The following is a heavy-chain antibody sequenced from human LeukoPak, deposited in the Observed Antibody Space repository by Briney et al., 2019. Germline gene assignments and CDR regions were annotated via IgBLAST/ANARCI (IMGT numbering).Heavy chain of an antibody. Sequence: SETLSLTCAVYGGSFSGYYWSWIRQPPGKGLEWIGEIDHSGSTNYNPSLKSRVTISVDTSKNQFSLRLSSVTAADTAVYYCARQVTFGYAYGYYFDFWGQGALVTASS. CDR2: IDHSGST. CDR3: ARQVTFGYAYGYYFDF. J-gene: IGHJ4*02. D-gene: IGHD5-18*01. CDR1: GGSFSGYY. V-gene: IGHV4-34*01.